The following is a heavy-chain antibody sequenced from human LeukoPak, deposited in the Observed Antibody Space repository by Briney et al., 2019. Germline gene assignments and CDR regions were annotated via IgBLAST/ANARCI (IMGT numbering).Heavy chain of an antibody. J-gene: IGHJ4*02. V-gene: IGHV4-39*01. Sequence: PSETLSLTRTVSGGSVTSASHYWAWIRQPPGKGLEWIGSIHYSGSTYYSPSLKSRLTISGDTSKSQFSLKLTFVTAADTAVYYCTRHHDYGDKIDYWGQGTLVTVSS. CDR3: TRHHDYGDKIDY. CDR2: IHYSGST. D-gene: IGHD4-23*01. CDR1: GGSVTSASHY.